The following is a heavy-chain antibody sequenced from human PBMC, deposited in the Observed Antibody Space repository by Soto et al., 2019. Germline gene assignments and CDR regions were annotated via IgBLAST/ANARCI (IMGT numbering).Heavy chain of an antibody. CDR1: GDTFTTYD. J-gene: IGHJ4*02. D-gene: IGHD3-10*01. CDR2: INPNSGDI. Sequence: ASVKVSCKASGDTFTTYDINWVRQATGHGLEWMGWINPNSGDIGYAQRFQGRVTMTRDTAIRTAYMEVSSLRSDDTAVYYCARGRASGSYYLLDYWGQGTLVTVSS. CDR3: ARGRASGSYYLLDY. V-gene: IGHV1-8*01.